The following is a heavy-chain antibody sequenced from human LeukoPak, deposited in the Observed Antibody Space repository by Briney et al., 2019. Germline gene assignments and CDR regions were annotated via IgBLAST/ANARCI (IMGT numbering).Heavy chain of an antibody. CDR1: GFTVSSND. CDR3: ARDISSGWSLEY. D-gene: IGHD6-19*01. Sequence: GGSLRLSCAASGFTVSSNDMSWVRQAPGKGLEWVTFISYDGSDKSYTDSVKGRFTISRDNSKNTLYLQMNSLRDDDTAVYYCARDISSGWSLEYWGQGTLVTVSS. CDR2: ISYDGSDK. V-gene: IGHV3-30*03. J-gene: IGHJ4*02.